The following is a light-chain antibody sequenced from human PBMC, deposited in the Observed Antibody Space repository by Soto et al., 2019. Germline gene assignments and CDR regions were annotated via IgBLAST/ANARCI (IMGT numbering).Light chain of an antibody. Sequence: EIVLTQSPGTLSLSPGERATLSCRASQSVSSSFLAWYQQKPGQAPRLHIYGASTRTTGIPDRFSGGGSGSDFTLTIGGLEPEDSAVYYCQYYGASSWTFGQGPKVEIK. CDR1: QSVSSSF. V-gene: IGKV3-20*01. CDR2: GAS. J-gene: IGKJ1*01. CDR3: QYYGASSWT.